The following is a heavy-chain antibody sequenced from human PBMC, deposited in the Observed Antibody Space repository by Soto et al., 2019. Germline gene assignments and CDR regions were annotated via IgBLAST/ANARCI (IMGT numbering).Heavy chain of an antibody. CDR2: ISAYNGDT. V-gene: IGHV1-18*01. CDR3: ARSGAYCTSITCLFDSF. CDR1: GYTFTSYG. Sequence: QAQLVQSGGEVKKPGASVKVSCRASGYTFTSYGYAWVRQAPGQGLEWMGWISAYNGDTNYAQKFQDRVNLTTDTSTTTAHMELRNLGSDATAVYYCARSGAYCTSITCLFDSFWGLGTLVTVSS. J-gene: IGHJ4*02. D-gene: IGHD2-8*01.